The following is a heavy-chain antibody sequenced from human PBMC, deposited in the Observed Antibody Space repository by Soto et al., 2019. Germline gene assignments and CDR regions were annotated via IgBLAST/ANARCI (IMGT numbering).Heavy chain of an antibody. V-gene: IGHV4-61*08. CDR3: ARAQSWGSAFDI. CDR2: IYYSGST. D-gene: IGHD7-27*01. Sequence: SETLSLTCTVSGGSVSSGGYYWSWIRQPPGKELEWIGYIYYSGSTNYNPSLKSRVTISVDASKTQFSLKLSSVTAADTAVYYCARAQSWGSAFDIWGQGTMVTVSS. CDR1: GGSVSSGGYY. J-gene: IGHJ3*02.